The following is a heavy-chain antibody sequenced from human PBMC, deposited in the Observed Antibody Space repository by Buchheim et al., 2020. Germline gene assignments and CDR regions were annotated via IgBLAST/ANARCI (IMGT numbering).Heavy chain of an antibody. D-gene: IGHD3-10*01. V-gene: IGHV1-69*01. CDR1: GGTFSSYA. J-gene: IGHJ6*02. Sequence: QVQLVQSGAEVKKPGSSVKVSCKASGGTFSSYAISWVRQAPGQGLEWMGGIITIFGTANYAQKFQGRVTITADESTSQAYMELSSLRSEDTAVYYCARDGPYGSGRTAYYYGMDVWGQGTT. CDR3: ARDGPYGSGRTAYYYGMDV. CDR2: IITIFGTA.